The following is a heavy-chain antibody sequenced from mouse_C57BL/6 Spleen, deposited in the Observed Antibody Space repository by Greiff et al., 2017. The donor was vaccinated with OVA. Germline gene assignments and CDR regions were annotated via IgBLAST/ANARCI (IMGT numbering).Heavy chain of an antibody. Sequence: EVKLMESGGGLVQPGGSMKLSCAASGFTFSDAWMDWVRQSPEKGLEWVAEIRNKANNHATYYAESVKGRFTISRDDSKSSVYLQMNSLRAEDTGIYYCTRDYGSSYGPYFDVWGTGTTVTVSS. J-gene: IGHJ1*03. CDR2: IRNKANNHAT. CDR3: TRDYGSSYGPYFDV. CDR1: GFTFSDAW. V-gene: IGHV6-6*01. D-gene: IGHD1-1*01.